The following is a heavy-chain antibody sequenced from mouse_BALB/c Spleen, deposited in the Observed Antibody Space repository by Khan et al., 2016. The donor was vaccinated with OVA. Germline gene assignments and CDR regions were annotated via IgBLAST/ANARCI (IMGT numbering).Heavy chain of an antibody. CDR3: APVGNYYMSFVY. D-gene: IGHD1-1*01. CDR1: GYTFTSYV. CDR2: IYPFNDDT. V-gene: IGHV1S136*01. J-gene: IGHJ3*01. Sequence: VQLKESGPELVKPGASVKMSCKASGYTFTSYVMHWVKQKPGLGLEWIGYIYPFNDDTKYNEKFKGKATLTSDKSSSTAYMELSSLTSEDSAVYYCAPVGNYYMSFVYWGQGTLVTVSA.